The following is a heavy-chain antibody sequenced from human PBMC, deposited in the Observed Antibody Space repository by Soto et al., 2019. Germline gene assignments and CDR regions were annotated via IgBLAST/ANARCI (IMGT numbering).Heavy chain of an antibody. V-gene: IGHV4-39*01. CDR2: IYYSGST. Sequence: SETLSLTCTVSGGSISSSRSYWGWIRQPPGKGLECIGSIYYSGSTYYSPSLKSRVTISVDTSKNQFSLKLSSVTAADTAVYYCARGGVLRYFDWLSPWGQGTLVTVSS. CDR3: ARGGVLRYFDWLSP. CDR1: GGSISSSRSY. J-gene: IGHJ5*02. D-gene: IGHD3-9*01.